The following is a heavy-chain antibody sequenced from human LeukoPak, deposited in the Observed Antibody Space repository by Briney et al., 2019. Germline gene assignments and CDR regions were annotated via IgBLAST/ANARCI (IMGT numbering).Heavy chain of an antibody. V-gene: IGHV1-2*02. CDR2: INPNSGGT. CDR1: GYTFTGYY. CDR3: ARDTAMVTYWFDP. D-gene: IGHD5-18*01. J-gene: IGHJ5*02. Sequence: ASVKVSCKASGYTFTGYYMHWVRQAPGQGLEWMGWINPNSGGTNYAQKFQGRVTMTRDTSISTAYMELSRLRSDDTAVYYCARDTAMVTYWFDPWGQGTLVTVSS.